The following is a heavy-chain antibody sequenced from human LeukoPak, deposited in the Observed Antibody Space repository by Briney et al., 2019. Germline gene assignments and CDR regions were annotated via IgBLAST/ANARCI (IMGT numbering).Heavy chain of an antibody. V-gene: IGHV1-2*06. CDR2: INPNSGGT. J-gene: IGHJ4*02. Sequence: GASVKVSCKASGYTFTGYYMHWVRQAPGQGLEWMGRINPNSGGTNYAQKFQGRVTMTRDTSISTAYMELSRLRSDDTAVYYYARVYDSSGYYDYWGQGTLVTVSS. CDR3: ARVYDSSGYYDY. D-gene: IGHD3-22*01. CDR1: GYTFTGYY.